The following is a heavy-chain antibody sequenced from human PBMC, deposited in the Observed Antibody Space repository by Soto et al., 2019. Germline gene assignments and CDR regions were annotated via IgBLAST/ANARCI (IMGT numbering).Heavy chain of an antibody. D-gene: IGHD6-13*01. J-gene: IGHJ4*02. CDR1: GFTFSSYA. CDR3: ARRSSSWYFDY. Sequence: GGSLRLSCAASGFTFSSYAMNWVRQAPGKGLEWVSVISGSDGSTYYADSVKGRFTISRDNSKNTLNLQMNSLRAEDTAVYYCARRSSSWYFDYWGQGTLVTAPQ. CDR2: ISGSDGST. V-gene: IGHV3-23*01.